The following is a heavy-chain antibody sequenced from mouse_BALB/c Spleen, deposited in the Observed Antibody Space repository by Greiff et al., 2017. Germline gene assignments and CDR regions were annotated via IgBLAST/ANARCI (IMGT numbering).Heavy chain of an antibody. D-gene: IGHD2-4*01. CDR1: GYSITSGYS. CDR3: ASMITTGAHWYFDV. Sequence: VQLKESGPDLVKPSQSLSLTCTVTGYSITSGYSWHWIRQFPGNKLEWMGYIHYSGSTNYNPSLKSRISITRDTSKNQFFLQLNSVTTEDTATYYCASMITTGAHWYFDVWGAGTTVTVSS. CDR2: IHYSGST. V-gene: IGHV3-1*02. J-gene: IGHJ1*01.